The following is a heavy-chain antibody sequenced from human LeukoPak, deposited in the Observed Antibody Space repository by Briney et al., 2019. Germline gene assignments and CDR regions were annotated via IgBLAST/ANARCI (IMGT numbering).Heavy chain of an antibody. CDR1: GGSISSSSYS. V-gene: IGHV4-30-2*01. CDR3: AAAMGPFDY. Sequence: SETLSLTCTVSGGSISSSSYSWSWIRQPPGKGLEWIGYIYHSGSTYYNPSLKSRVTISVDRSKNQFSLKLSSVTAADTAVYYCAAAMGPFDYWGQGTLVTVSS. CDR2: IYHSGST. D-gene: IGHD5-18*01. J-gene: IGHJ4*02.